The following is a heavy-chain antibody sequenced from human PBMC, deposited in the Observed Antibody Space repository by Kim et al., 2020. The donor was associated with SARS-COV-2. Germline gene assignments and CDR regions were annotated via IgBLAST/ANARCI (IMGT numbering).Heavy chain of an antibody. V-gene: IGHV4-34*01. D-gene: IGHD3-10*01. J-gene: IGHJ4*02. Sequence: KRRVTISVDTSKNQFSLKLCSVTAADTAVYYCARGPITRVRGVISRPFDYWGQGTLVTVSS. CDR3: ARGPITRVRGVISRPFDY.